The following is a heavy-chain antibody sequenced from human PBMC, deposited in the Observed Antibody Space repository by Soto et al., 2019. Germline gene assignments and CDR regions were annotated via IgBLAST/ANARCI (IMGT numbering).Heavy chain of an antibody. V-gene: IGHV4-34*01. CDR1: GGSFSGYY. CDR3: ARGPRAVAGHHYYFDY. CDR2: INHSGST. D-gene: IGHD6-19*01. J-gene: IGHJ4*02. Sequence: QVQLQQWGAGLLKPSETLSLTCAVYGGSFSGYYWSWIRQPPGKGLEWIGEINHSGSTNYNPSLKIRVTISVDTSKNQFSLKLSSVTAADTAVYYCARGPRAVAGHHYYFDYWGQGTLVTVSS.